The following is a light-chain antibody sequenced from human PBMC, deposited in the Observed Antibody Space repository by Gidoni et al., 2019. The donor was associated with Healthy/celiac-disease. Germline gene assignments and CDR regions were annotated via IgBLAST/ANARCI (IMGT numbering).Light chain of an antibody. CDR3: QQRSNWPPGYT. V-gene: IGKV3-11*01. CDR2: DAS. CDR1: QSVSSY. J-gene: IGKJ2*01. Sequence: IVLTQSPATLSLSPGERATLSSRASQSVSSYLAWYQQKPGQAPRLLIYDASNRATGIPARFSGSGSGTDFTLTISSLEPEDFAVYYCQQRSNWPPGYTFGQGTKLEIK.